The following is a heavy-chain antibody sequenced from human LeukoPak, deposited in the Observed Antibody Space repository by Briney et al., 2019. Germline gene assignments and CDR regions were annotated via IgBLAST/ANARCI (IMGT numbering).Heavy chain of an antibody. CDR2: ISAYNGNT. D-gene: IGHD3-3*01. Sequence: PEASVKVSCTASGYTFTSYGISWVRQAPGQGLEWMGWISAYNGNTNYAQKFQGRVTITRDTSASTAYLEVDSLRSEDTAVYYCAGTGAYYGWFDPWGQGTLVTVSS. CDR3: AGTGAYYGWFDP. CDR1: GYTFTSYG. V-gene: IGHV1-18*01. J-gene: IGHJ5*02.